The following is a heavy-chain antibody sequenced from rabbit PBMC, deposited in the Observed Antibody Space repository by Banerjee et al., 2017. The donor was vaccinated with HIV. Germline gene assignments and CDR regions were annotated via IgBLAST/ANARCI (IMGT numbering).Heavy chain of an antibody. Sequence: QQQLVESGGGLVKPGASLTLTCKASGFSFSSGYDMCWVRQAPGKGLEWIACIYTGHGGTYYASWVNGRFTISLDNAQNAVFLQMTSLTAADTATYFCASGGSNSDWAFNLWGPGTLVTVS. D-gene: IGHD4-1*01. J-gene: IGHJ4*01. CDR3: ASGGSNSDWAFNL. CDR1: GFSFSSGYD. CDR2: IYTGHGGT. V-gene: IGHV1S43*01.